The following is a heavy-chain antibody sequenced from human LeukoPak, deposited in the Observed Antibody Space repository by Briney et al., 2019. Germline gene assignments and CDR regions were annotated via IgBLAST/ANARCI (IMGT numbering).Heavy chain of an antibody. Sequence: PGGSLRLSCAASGLTFSSYAMHWVRHTPGKGLEWVSAISGSGGSTYYADSVKGRFTISRDNSKNTLYLQMNSLRAEDTAVYYCAKDPSDYGDYYFQHWGQGTLVTVSS. CDR3: AKDPSDYGDYYFQH. V-gene: IGHV3-23*01. CDR1: GLTFSSYA. D-gene: IGHD4-17*01. CDR2: ISGSGGST. J-gene: IGHJ1*01.